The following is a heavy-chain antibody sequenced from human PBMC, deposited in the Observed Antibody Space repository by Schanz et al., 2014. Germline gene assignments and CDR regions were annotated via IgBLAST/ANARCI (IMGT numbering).Heavy chain of an antibody. Sequence: VQLVESGGGLVKPGGSLRLSCAASGFTFSTYSMNWVRQAPGEGLEWVSSISESSTYKYYADSVKGRFTISRDNAKNSLYLQMNSLRADDTAVYFCARDRAYDSSGRPTGVDYWGQGILVTVSS. CDR3: ARDRAYDSSGRPTGVDY. V-gene: IGHV3-21*01. D-gene: IGHD3-22*01. J-gene: IGHJ4*02. CDR2: ISESSTYK. CDR1: GFTFSTYS.